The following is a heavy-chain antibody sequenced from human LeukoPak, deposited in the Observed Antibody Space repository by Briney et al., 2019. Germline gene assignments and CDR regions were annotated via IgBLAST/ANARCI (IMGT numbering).Heavy chain of an antibody. J-gene: IGHJ4*02. D-gene: IGHD4-23*01. CDR1: GFTFSSYS. Sequence: GGSLRLSCAASGFTFSSYSMNWVRQAPGKGLEWVSSISSSSYIYYADSVKGRFTISRDNSKNTLYLQMNSLRAEDTAVYYCAKDRFSNYGGPDYWGQGTLVTVSS. V-gene: IGHV3-21*01. CDR2: ISSSSYI. CDR3: AKDRFSNYGGPDY.